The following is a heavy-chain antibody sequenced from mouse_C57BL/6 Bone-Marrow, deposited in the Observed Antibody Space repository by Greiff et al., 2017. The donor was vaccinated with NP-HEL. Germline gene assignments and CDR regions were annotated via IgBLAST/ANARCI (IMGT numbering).Heavy chain of an antibody. CDR2: INYDGSST. V-gene: IGHV5-16*01. CDR1: GFTFSDYY. D-gene: IGHD2-4*01. J-gene: IGHJ2*01. Sequence: EVQVVESEGGLVQPGRSMKLSCTASGFTFSDYYMAWVRQVPEKGLEWVANINYDGSSTYYLDSLKSRFIISRDNAKNILYLQMSSLKSEDTATYYCARGIYYDYAFDYWGQGTTLTVSS. CDR3: ARGIYYDYAFDY.